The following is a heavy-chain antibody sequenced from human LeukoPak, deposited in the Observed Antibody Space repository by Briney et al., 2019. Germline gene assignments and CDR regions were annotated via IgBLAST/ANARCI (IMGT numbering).Heavy chain of an antibody. D-gene: IGHD3-10*01. CDR2: IYSGGST. CDR1: GFTVSSNY. Sequence: GGSLRLSCAAPGFTVSSNYMSWVRQAPGKGLEWVSVIYSGGSTYYADSVKGRFTISRDNSKNTLYLQMNSLRAEDTAVYYCATWFGELLSDYFDYWGQGTLVTVSP. J-gene: IGHJ4*02. V-gene: IGHV3-53*01. CDR3: ATWFGELLSDYFDY.